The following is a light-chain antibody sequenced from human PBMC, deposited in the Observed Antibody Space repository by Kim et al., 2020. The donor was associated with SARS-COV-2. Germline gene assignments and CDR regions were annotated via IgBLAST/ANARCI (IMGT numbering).Light chain of an antibody. J-gene: IGLJ3*02. CDR1: SSNVGGYNY. CDR3: SSYTTTTTRV. Sequence: QSVLTQPASVSGSPGQSITISCTGTSSNVGGYNYVSWYQQHPGKTPKLMIYDVGTRPSGVSDRFSGSNSGNTASLTISGLQTEDEADYYCSSYTTTTTRVFGGGTQLTVL. CDR2: DVG. V-gene: IGLV2-14*03.